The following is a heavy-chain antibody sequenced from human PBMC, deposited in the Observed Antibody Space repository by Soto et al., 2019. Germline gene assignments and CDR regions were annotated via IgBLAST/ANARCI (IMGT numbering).Heavy chain of an antibody. J-gene: IGHJ4*02. CDR1: GGSFSGYY. Sequence: QVQLQQWGAGLSKPSETLSLTCAVYGGSFSGYYWSWIRQPPGKGLEWIGEINHSGSTNYNPSLKSRVTISVDTSKNQFSLKLSSVTAADTAVYYCASTHYIWGSYRKRSFDYWGQGTLVTVSS. CDR2: INHSGST. CDR3: ASTHYIWGSYRKRSFDY. D-gene: IGHD3-16*02. V-gene: IGHV4-34*01.